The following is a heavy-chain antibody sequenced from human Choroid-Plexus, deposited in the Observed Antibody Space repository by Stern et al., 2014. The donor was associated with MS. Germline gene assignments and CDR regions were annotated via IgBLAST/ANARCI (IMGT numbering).Heavy chain of an antibody. CDR2: GSYDGSNK. CDR1: GFTLGSCA. Sequence: VQLLEPGGGVVQPGRPLRLSCVASGFTLGSCAMHWVRQAPGKGLEWLAGGSYDGSNKYYADSVKGRFAISRDNSQNTLYMQMSSLRPEDTAVYYCAKDRQYLTYFFDHWGQGSLVTVSS. J-gene: IGHJ5*02. V-gene: IGHV3-30*18. D-gene: IGHD2/OR15-2a*01. CDR3: AKDRQYLTYFFDH.